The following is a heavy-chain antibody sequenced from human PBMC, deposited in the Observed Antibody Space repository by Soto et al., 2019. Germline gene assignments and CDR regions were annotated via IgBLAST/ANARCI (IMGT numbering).Heavy chain of an antibody. V-gene: IGHV4-30-2*01. Sequence: SETLSRSCAVSGGSISSCGYSWSWIRQPPGKVLEWIGYIYHSGSTYYNPSLKSRVTISVDRSKNQFSLKLSSVTAADTAVYYCAREHLDYDYSGRDVWGQGTTDTVSS. CDR2: IYHSGST. J-gene: IGHJ6*02. CDR3: AREHLDYDYSGRDV. CDR1: GGSISSCGYS.